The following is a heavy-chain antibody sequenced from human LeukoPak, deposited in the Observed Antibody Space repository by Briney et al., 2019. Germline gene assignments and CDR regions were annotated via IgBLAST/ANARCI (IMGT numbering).Heavy chain of an antibody. J-gene: IGHJ4*02. CDR2: IYYSGST. D-gene: IGHD1-26*01. V-gene: IGHV4-59*01. CDR1: GGSISSYY. Sequence: SETLSLTRTVSGGSISSYYWSRIRQPPGKGLEWIGYIYYSGSTNYNPSLKSRVTISVDTSKNQFSLKLSSVTAADTAVYYCARRSFSGVFDYWGQGTLVTVSS. CDR3: ARRSFSGVFDY.